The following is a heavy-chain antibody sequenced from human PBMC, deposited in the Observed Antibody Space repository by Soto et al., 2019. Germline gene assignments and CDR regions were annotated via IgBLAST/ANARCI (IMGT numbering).Heavy chain of an antibody. CDR3: ALSWYSYYFDL. V-gene: IGHV3-30*03. D-gene: IGHD1-1*01. CDR1: GFTFSSYA. Sequence: PGGSLRLSCAASGFTFSSYAMHWVRQAPGKGLEWVAVISYDGSNTYYADSVKGRFTISRDNSKNTLYLQMNSLRAEDTAVYYCALSWYSYYFDLWGQGTLVTVSS. J-gene: IGHJ4*02. CDR2: ISYDGSNT.